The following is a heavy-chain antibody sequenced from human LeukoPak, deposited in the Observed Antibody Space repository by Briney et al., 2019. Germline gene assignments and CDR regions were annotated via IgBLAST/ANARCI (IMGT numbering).Heavy chain of an antibody. V-gene: IGHV4-34*01. CDR3: ASCNLTSSSWYYYYYYMDV. CDR2: IYYSGST. J-gene: IGHJ6*03. D-gene: IGHD6-13*01. CDR1: GGSFSGYY. Sequence: SETLSLTCAVYGGSFSGYYWSWIRQPPGKGLEWIGSIYYSGSTYYNPSLKSRVTISVDTSKNQFSLKLSSVTAADTAVYYCASCNLTSSSWYYYYYYMDVWGKGTTVTVSS.